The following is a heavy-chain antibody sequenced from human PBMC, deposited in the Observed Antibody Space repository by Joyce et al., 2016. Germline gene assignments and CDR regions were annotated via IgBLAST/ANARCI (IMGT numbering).Heavy chain of an antibody. D-gene: IGHD1-1*01. Sequence: EVQLVESGGGLVQPWGSLRLSCVASGFTFRSYWTHWVRQAPGKGLVWVSRLSRDGRTTTYADSVKGRFTISRDNAKNTLYLQMNSLRGEDTAVYYCASSGLEGNYGMDNWGQGTTVTVSS. V-gene: IGHV3-74*01. J-gene: IGHJ6*02. CDR3: ASSGLEGNYGMDN. CDR2: LSRDGRTT. CDR1: GFTFRSYW.